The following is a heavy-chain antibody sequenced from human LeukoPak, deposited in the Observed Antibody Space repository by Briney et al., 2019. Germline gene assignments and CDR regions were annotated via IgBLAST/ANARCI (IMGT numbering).Heavy chain of an antibody. D-gene: IGHD6-19*01. V-gene: IGHV1-2*02. CDR2: INPNSGGT. Sequence: ASVKVSCKASGYTFTGYYMHWVRQAPGQGLEWMGWINPNSGGTNYAQKFQGRVTMTRGTSISTAYMELSRLRSDDTAVYYCASLYSSGWYSDAFDIWGQGTMVTVSS. CDR1: GYTFTGYY. J-gene: IGHJ3*02. CDR3: ASLYSSGWYSDAFDI.